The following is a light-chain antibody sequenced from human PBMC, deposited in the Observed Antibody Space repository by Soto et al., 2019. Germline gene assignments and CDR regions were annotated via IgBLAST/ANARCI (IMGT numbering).Light chain of an antibody. CDR3: SSYTSSSTFV. J-gene: IGLJ1*01. Sequence: QSALAQPASVSGSPGQSITISCTGTNSDVGAYNYVSWYQQHPGKAPKLIFYEVSNRPSGVSIRFSGSKSGNTASLTISGLQADDEADYYCSSYTSSSTFVFGTGTKVTVL. CDR1: NSDVGAYNY. CDR2: EVS. V-gene: IGLV2-14*01.